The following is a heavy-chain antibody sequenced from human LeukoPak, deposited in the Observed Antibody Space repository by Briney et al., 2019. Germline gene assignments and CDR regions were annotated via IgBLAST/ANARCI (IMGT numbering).Heavy chain of an antibody. Sequence: ASVKVSCKASGYTFTSYYMHWVRQAPGQGLEWMGIINPSGGSTSYAQKFQSRVTMTRDMSTSTVYMELRSLRSDDTAVYYCAREWELLLDYWGQGTLVTVSS. CDR1: GYTFTSYY. J-gene: IGHJ4*02. D-gene: IGHD1-26*01. V-gene: IGHV1-46*01. CDR2: INPSGGST. CDR3: AREWELLLDY.